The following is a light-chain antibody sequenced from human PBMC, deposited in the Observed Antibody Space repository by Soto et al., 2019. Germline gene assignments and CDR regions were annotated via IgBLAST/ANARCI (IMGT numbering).Light chain of an antibody. CDR3: QQGNSFPFT. Sequence: DIQMTQSPSSVSASVGDRVTITCRASQGISSWVAWYQQKPGKAPKLLIYAASSLQSGVPSRFSGSGSGTDFTRTISSLQPADFATYYCQQGNSFPFTFGGGTKVEIK. CDR2: AAS. CDR1: QGISSW. V-gene: IGKV1-12*01. J-gene: IGKJ4*01.